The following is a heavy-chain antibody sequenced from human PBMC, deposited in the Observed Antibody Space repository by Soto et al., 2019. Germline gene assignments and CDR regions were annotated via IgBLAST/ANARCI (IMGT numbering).Heavy chain of an antibody. V-gene: IGHV4-39*01. J-gene: IGHJ5*01. D-gene: IGHD6-13*01. CDR2: IYYSGST. CDR1: GGSISSSSYY. CDR3: ARRHSSSFFNS. Sequence: QLQLQESGPGLVKPSETLSLTCTVSGGSISSSSYYWGWIRQPPGKGLEWIGNIYYSGSTYYNPSLKSRVTIAVDTSKNQSSLNLRSVTAADTAVYYCARRHSSSFFNSWGQGTLGTVSS.